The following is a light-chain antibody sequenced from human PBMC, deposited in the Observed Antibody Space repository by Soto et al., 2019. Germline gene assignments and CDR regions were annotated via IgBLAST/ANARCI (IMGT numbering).Light chain of an antibody. CDR3: QQYFNWPLTWT. CDR1: QSIRTN. Sequence: EIVLTESPATPSVSGGGTVTLSCRARQSIRTNVSWYQQIPGQARRLLVYGASTRATSVPARFSGSGSGIEFTLTISSLQSEDSAFYYCQQYFNWPLTWTFGPGTKVDI. J-gene: IGKJ3*01. CDR2: GAS. V-gene: IGKV3-15*01.